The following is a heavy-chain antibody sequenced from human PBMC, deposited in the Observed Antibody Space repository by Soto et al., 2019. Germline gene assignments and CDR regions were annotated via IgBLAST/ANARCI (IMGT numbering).Heavy chain of an antibody. D-gene: IGHD4-17*01. Sequence: GGSLRLSCAASGFTLSRYAMHWVRQAPGKGLEWLAVISYDGSNKYYEDSVRGRFTISRDNSKNTLYLQMNSLRAEDTAVYYCARRPEHGDHYGMDVWGQGTTVTVSS. J-gene: IGHJ6*02. CDR2: ISYDGSNK. V-gene: IGHV3-30-3*01. CDR1: GFTLSRYA. CDR3: ARRPEHGDHYGMDV.